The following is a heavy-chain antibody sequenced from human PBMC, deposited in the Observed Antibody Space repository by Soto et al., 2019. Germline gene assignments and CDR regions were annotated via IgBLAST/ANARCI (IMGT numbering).Heavy chain of an antibody. V-gene: IGHV3-23*01. D-gene: IGHD3-22*01. Sequence: PGGSLRLSCAASGFTFSSYWMSWVRQAPGKGLGWVSGVSSTGTSPYYAGSVQGRFTISRDNSKNMFYLQMKSLRAEDTAIYYCAKARPSGGYYYVEAFDVWGQGTMVTVSS. CDR2: VSSTGTSP. J-gene: IGHJ3*01. CDR3: AKARPSGGYYYVEAFDV. CDR1: GFTFSSYW.